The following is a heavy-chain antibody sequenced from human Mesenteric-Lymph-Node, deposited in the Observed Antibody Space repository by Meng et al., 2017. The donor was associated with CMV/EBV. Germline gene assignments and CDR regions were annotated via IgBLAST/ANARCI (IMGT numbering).Heavy chain of an antibody. J-gene: IGHJ4*02. CDR1: GFTFSNYG. D-gene: IGHD3-22*01. V-gene: IGHV3-33*06. Sequence: GESLKISCAASGFTFSNYGMHWVRQAPGKGLEWVAVIWFDGSNKDYADSVKGRFTISRDNSRNTLSLQMNSLRVEDTAVYYCAKARGSSGYYSLNYWGQGALVTVSS. CDR3: AKARGSSGYYSLNY. CDR2: IWFDGSNK.